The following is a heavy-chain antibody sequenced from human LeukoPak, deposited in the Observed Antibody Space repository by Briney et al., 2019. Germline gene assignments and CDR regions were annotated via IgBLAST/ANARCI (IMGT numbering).Heavy chain of an antibody. Sequence: PGGSLRLSCAASGFTFSSYGMHWVRQAPGKGLEWVAVISYDGSNKYYADSVKGRFTISRDNSKNTLYLQMNSLRAEDTALYHCARNRGEVAALYWFDPWGQGTLVTVSS. CDR1: GFTFSSYG. V-gene: IGHV3-30*03. CDR3: ARNRGEVAALYWFDP. CDR2: ISYDGSNK. D-gene: IGHD2-15*01. J-gene: IGHJ5*02.